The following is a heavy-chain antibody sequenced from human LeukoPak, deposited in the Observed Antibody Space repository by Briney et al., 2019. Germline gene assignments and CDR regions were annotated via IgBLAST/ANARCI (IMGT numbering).Heavy chain of an antibody. D-gene: IGHD6-6*01. CDR3: ATVPTWGARQGTLHAFDI. CDR2: FDPEDGET. Sequence: GATVKVSCKVSGYTLTELSMHWARQAPGKGLEWMGGFDPEDGETIYAQKFQGRVTMTEDTSTDTAYMELSSLRSEDTAVYYCATVPTWGARQGTLHAFDIWGQGTMVTVSS. V-gene: IGHV1-24*01. J-gene: IGHJ3*02. CDR1: GYTLTELS.